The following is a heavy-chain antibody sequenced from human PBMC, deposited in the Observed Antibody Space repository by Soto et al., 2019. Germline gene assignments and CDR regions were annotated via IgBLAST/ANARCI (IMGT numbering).Heavy chain of an antibody. D-gene: IGHD6-19*01. V-gene: IGHV4-61*01. Sequence: QVQLQESGPGLVKPSETLSLTCTVSGGSVSSGRFYWSWIRQPPGKGLEWIGYIYYSGSTKYNPSLRSRVTISVDTSKNQFSLQLTSVTAADTAVYYCARSGSGSGWLGGQGTLVTVSA. CDR1: GGSVSSGRFY. CDR3: ARSGSGSGWL. J-gene: IGHJ4*02. CDR2: IYYSGST.